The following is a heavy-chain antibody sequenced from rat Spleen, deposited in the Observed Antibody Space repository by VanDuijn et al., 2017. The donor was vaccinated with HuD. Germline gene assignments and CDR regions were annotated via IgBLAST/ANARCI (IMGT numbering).Heavy chain of an antibody. D-gene: IGHD1-9*01. CDR1: GFTFNNYD. CDR3: ARRHYGYTDYFDY. J-gene: IGHJ2*01. Sequence: EVQLVESGGGLVQPGRSLKLSCAASGFTFNNYDMAWVRQTPTKGLEWVASISYYGFDTYYRDSVKGRFTIPRANAESTLYLQMDSQRSEDTATYYCARRHYGYTDYFDYWGQGVMVTVSS. V-gene: IGHV5-29*01. CDR2: ISYYGFDT.